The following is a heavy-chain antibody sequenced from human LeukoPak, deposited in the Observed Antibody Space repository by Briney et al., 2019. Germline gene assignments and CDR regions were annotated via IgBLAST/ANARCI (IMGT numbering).Heavy chain of an antibody. J-gene: IGHJ4*02. CDR2: IKRKIDGGGTA. V-gene: IGHV3-15*01. Sequence: PGGSLRLSCAASGFTFSDAWMSWVHQAPGKGLEWVGRIKRKIDGGGTADYAAPVKGRFTISRDDSKNTLFLQMNSLETEDTGVYYCTDDLHYFASDWGQGTLVTVSS. CDR1: GFTFSDAW. D-gene: IGHD3-10*01. CDR3: TDDLHYFASD.